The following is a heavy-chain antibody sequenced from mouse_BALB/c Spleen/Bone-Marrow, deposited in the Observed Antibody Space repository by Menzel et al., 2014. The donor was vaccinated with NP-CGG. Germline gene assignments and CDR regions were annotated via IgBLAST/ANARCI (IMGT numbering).Heavy chain of an antibody. CDR2: IKVSTGYT. J-gene: IGHJ4*01. D-gene: IGHD2-4*01. V-gene: IGHV1-7*01. CDR1: GYTFTNYW. CDR3: ARDYYYAMDY. Sequence: QVQLQQSGAELAKPGASVKMSCKASGYTFTNYWMYWVKQRPGQGLEWLGYIKVSTGYTEYNQKFKDKATLTADKSSSTAYMQLSSLTPEDSAVYYCARDYYYAMDYWGQGTSVTVSS.